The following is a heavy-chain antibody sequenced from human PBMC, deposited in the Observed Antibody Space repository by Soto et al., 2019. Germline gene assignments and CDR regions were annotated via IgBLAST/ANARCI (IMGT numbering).Heavy chain of an antibody. D-gene: IGHD2-2*01. Sequence: GGSLRLSCAASGFTFSSYGMHWVRQAPGKGLEWVAVIWYDGSNKYYADSVKGRFTISRDNSKNTLYLQMNSLRAEDTAVYYCARDFGCSSTSCYVEGYYYYYYMDVWGKGTTVTVSS. J-gene: IGHJ6*03. CDR1: GFTFSSYG. V-gene: IGHV3-33*01. CDR2: IWYDGSNK. CDR3: ARDFGCSSTSCYVEGYYYYYYMDV.